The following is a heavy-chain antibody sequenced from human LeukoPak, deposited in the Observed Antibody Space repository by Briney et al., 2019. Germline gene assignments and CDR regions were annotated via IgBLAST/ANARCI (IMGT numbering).Heavy chain of an antibody. CDR1: GGSISSSNW. D-gene: IGHD3-22*01. V-gene: IGHV4-4*02. J-gene: IGHJ4*02. Sequence: SETLSLTCAVSGGSISSSNWWSWVRQPPGKGLEWIGEIYHSGSTNYNPSLKSRVTISVDKSKNQFSLKLSSVTAADTAVYYCARTYYYDSSGYDYWGQGTLVTVSS. CDR3: ARTYYYDSSGYDY. CDR2: IYHSGST.